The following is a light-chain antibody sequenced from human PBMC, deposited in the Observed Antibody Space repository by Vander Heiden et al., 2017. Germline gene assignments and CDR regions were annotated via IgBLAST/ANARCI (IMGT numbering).Light chain of an antibody. J-gene: IGKJ5*01. CDR2: WAS. CDR3: QQYYSNPLT. CDR1: QSVLYSSNNKNY. Sequence: DIVMTQSPDSLAVSLGERATVNCKSSQSVLYSSNNKNYLAWYQQKPGQPPKLLIYWASTRESGVPDRFSGSGSGTDFTITISSLQAEDVAVYYCQQYYSNPLTFGQGTRLEIK. V-gene: IGKV4-1*01.